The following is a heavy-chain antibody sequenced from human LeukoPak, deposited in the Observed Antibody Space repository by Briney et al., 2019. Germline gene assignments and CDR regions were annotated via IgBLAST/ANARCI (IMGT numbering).Heavy chain of an antibody. D-gene: IGHD2-2*01. Sequence: PSETLSLTCTVSGGSINSYYWSWIRQSAGKGLEWVGRIYTSGSTPDYSPSLKSRVTMSIDTSKNQFSLQLSSVTAADTAVYYCATSPPVVPAAITAFDIWGQGTMVTVSS. V-gene: IGHV4-4*07. CDR2: IYTSGSTP. J-gene: IGHJ3*02. CDR3: ATSPPVVPAAITAFDI. CDR1: GGSINSYY.